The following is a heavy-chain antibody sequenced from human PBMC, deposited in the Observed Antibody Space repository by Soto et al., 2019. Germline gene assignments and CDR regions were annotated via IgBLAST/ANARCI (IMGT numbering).Heavy chain of an antibody. CDR3: ARGGYDFWSGYYYYYGMDV. Sequence: KTSETLSLTCTVSGGSISSGDYYWSWIRQPPGKGLEWIGYIYYSGSTYYNPSLKSRVTISVDTSKNQFSLKLSSVTAADTAVYYCARGGYDFWSGYYYYYGMDVWGQGTTVTVSS. D-gene: IGHD3-3*01. J-gene: IGHJ6*02. CDR2: IYYSGST. V-gene: IGHV4-30-4*01. CDR1: GGSISSGDYY.